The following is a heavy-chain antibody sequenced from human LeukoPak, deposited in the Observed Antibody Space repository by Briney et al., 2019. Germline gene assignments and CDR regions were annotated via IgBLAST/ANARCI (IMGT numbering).Heavy chain of an antibody. CDR2: ISSSSSYI. J-gene: IGHJ4*02. V-gene: IGHV3-21*01. CDR1: GFTFSSYS. D-gene: IGHD5-18*01. CDR3: ARAQRGYGYGYSPDY. Sequence: PGGSLRLSCAACGFTFSSYSMNWVRQAPGKGLEWVSSISSSSSYIYYADSVKGRSTISRDNAKNSLYLQMDSLRAEDTAVYYCARAQRGYGYGYSPDYWGQGTLVTVSS.